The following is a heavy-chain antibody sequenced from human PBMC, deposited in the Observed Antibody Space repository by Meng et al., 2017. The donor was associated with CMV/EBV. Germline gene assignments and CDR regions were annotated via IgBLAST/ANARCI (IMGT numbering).Heavy chain of an antibody. D-gene: IGHD5-18*01. J-gene: IGHJ6*02. Sequence: SLKISCAASGFTFDDYAMHWVRQAPGKGLEWVSGISWNSGSIGYADSVKGRFTISRDNAKNSLYLQMNSLRAEDTAVYYCAREGRGYSYGYYYYYGMDVWGQGTTVTVSS. CDR1: GFTFDDYA. CDR2: ISWNSGSI. V-gene: IGHV3-9*01. CDR3: AREGRGYSYGYYYYYGMDV.